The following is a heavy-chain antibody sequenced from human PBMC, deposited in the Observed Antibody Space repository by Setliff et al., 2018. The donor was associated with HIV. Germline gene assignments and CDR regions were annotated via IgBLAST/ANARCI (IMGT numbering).Heavy chain of an antibody. V-gene: IGHV4-4*09. CDR1: GGSISSYC. Sequence: SETLSLTCTVSGGSISSYCWNWIRQSPGRGLEWIGFIFSSGSTKYNPSLQSRVTMSIDTSKNQFSLKLTSVTAADTAVYYCARRIDNSGSFPDKNWFDTWGQGSLVTVS. J-gene: IGHJ5*02. CDR2: IFSSGST. D-gene: IGHD3-10*01. CDR3: ARRIDNSGSFPDKNWFDT.